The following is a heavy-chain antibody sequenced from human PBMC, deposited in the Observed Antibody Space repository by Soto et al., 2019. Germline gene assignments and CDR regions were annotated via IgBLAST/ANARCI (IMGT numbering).Heavy chain of an antibody. Sequence: GSGPTLVNPTQTLTLTCTFSGFSLTTSRMCVTWIRQPPGKALEWLALINWRDNKYYTTSLKTRLTLSKDTSKNQVVLTLTNMDPVDTGTYYCGRILKGGTFDWLQIDCWGQGTLVTVSS. CDR1: GFSLTTSRMC. D-gene: IGHD3-9*01. CDR2: INWRDNK. CDR3: GRILKGGTFDWLQIDC. J-gene: IGHJ4*02. V-gene: IGHV2-70*01.